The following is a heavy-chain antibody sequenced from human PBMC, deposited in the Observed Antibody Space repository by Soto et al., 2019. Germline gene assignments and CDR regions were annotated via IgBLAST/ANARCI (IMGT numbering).Heavy chain of an antibody. V-gene: IGHV3-33*01. D-gene: IGHD6-13*01. CDR2: IWYDGSNK. J-gene: IGHJ4*02. CDR1: GFTFSSYG. Sequence: EGSLRLSCAASGFTFSSYGMHWVRQAPGKGLEWVAVIWYDGSNKYYADSVKGRFTISRDNSKNTLYLQMNSLRAEDTAVYYCARDEEAAAGTGFGWGLDYWGQGTLVTVSS. CDR3: ARDEEAAAGTGFGWGLDY.